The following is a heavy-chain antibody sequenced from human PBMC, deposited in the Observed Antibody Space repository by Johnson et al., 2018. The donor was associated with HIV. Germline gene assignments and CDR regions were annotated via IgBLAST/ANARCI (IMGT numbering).Heavy chain of an antibody. J-gene: IGHJ3*02. CDR2: ISGSGCLT. V-gene: IGHV3-11*04. Sequence: QMQLVESGGGFVHPGGSLRLSCAASRFTVSNNYMSWVRQAPGKGLEWVSAISGSGCLTYYAYSVKGRFTSSRDNANSLLYLQMNSLIVEDKAVYYCAIGQTAYSGYDVPLDIWGQGTLVTVSS. CDR1: RFTVSNNY. CDR3: AIGQTAYSGYDVPLDI. D-gene: IGHD5-12*01.